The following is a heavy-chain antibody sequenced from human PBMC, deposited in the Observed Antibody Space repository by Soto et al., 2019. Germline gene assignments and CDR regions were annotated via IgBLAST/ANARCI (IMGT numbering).Heavy chain of an antibody. Sequence: PGGSLRLSCAASGFTFSSYSMNWVRQAPGKGLEWVSYISSSSSTIYYADSVKGRFTISRDNAKNSLYLQMNSLRDEDTAVYYCARDGYSSSWGLGYYYGMDVWGQGTTVTVSS. J-gene: IGHJ6*02. CDR3: ARDGYSSSWGLGYYYGMDV. V-gene: IGHV3-48*02. CDR2: ISSSSSTI. D-gene: IGHD6-13*01. CDR1: GFTFSSYS.